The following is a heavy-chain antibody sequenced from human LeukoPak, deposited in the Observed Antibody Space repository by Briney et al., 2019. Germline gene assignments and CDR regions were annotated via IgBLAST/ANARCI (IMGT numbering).Heavy chain of an antibody. CDR1: GGTFSSYA. D-gene: IGHD2-21*01. J-gene: IGHJ5*02. V-gene: IGHV1-69*05. CDR3: ASILGSGNWFDP. CDR2: IIPIFGTA. Sequence: SSVKVSCKASGGTFSSYAISWVRQAPGQGLEWMGRIIPIFGTANYAQKFQGRVTITTDESTSTAYMELSSLRSEDTAVYYCASILGSGNWFDPWGQGTLVTVSS.